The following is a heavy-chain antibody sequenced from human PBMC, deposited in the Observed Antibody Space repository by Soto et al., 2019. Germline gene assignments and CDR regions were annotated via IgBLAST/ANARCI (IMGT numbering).Heavy chain of an antibody. J-gene: IGHJ6*02. CDR2: IDPSDSYT. Sequence: GESLKISCKGSGYSFISYWISWVRQMPGKGLEWMGRIDPSDSYTNYSPSFQGHVTISADKSISTAYLQWSSLKASDTAMYYCATASSPLPKYYYYGMDVWGQGTTVTVSS. CDR1: GYSFISYW. V-gene: IGHV5-10-1*01. CDR3: ATASSPLPKYYYYGMDV.